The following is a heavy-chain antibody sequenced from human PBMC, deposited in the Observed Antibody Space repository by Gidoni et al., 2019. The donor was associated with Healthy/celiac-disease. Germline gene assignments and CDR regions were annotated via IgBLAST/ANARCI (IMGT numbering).Heavy chain of an antibody. V-gene: IGHV1-46*01. CDR2: INPSGGST. CDR1: GYTFTSYY. D-gene: IGHD3-22*01. Sequence: QVQLVQSGAEVQKPGASVKVSCQASGYTFTSYYMHWVRQAPGQGLEWMGIINPSGGSTSYAQKYQGRVTMTRDTSTSTVYMELSSLRSEDTAVYYCARGTMIVVVRTRRGFDYWGQGTLVTVSS. J-gene: IGHJ4*02. CDR3: ARGTMIVVVRTRRGFDY.